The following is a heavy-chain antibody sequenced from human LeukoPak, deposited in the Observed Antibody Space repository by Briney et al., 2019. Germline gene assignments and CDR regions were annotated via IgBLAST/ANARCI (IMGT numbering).Heavy chain of an antibody. D-gene: IGHD1-26*01. Sequence: SVKVSCKASGGTFSSYAISWVRQAPGQGLEWMGGIIPIFGTANYAQKFQGRGTITADESTSTAYMELSSLRSEDTAVYYCARVGALSGSYYIDGAFDIWGQGTMVTVSS. CDR3: ARVGALSGSYYIDGAFDI. CDR1: GGTFSSYA. CDR2: IIPIFGTA. V-gene: IGHV1-69*13. J-gene: IGHJ3*02.